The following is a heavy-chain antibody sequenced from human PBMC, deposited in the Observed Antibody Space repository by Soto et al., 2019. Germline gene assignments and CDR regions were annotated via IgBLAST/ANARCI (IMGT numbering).Heavy chain of an antibody. Sequence: QMQVVQSGPEVKKPGTSVKVSCKTSGFMFTSSAVQWVRQARGQRLAWIGWLVVGSSNTHYAQHFQERVTLTRDRSTGTAYMELSSLRSEDTAVYYCAAVPALRFLKWLPAYFDYWGQGTLVTVSS. CDR2: LVVGSSNT. V-gene: IGHV1-58*01. D-gene: IGHD3-3*01. CDR3: AAVPALRFLKWLPAYFDY. CDR1: GFMFTSSA. J-gene: IGHJ4*02.